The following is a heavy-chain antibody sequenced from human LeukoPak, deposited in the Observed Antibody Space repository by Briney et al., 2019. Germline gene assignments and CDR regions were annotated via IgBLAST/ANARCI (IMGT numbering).Heavy chain of an antibody. D-gene: IGHD2-15*01. Sequence: GGSLRLPCAASGFTFSTYGMTWVRQAPGKGLEWVSSISDSGGSTQSADSVKGRFTISRDNSKNTLYLQMNSLRAEDTAEYYCAKHTHNHGGFFDPWGQGTLVTVSS. CDR1: GFTFSTYG. CDR3: AKHTHNHGGFFDP. CDR2: ISDSGGST. V-gene: IGHV3-23*01. J-gene: IGHJ5*02.